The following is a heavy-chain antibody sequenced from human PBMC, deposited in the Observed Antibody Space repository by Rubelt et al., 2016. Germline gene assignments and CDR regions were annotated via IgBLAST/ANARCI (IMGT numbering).Heavy chain of an antibody. J-gene: IGHJ4*02. CDR1: GFTFSSYS. CDR3: SKWSRDFDNS. V-gene: IGHV3-7*01. Sequence: EVQLLESGGGLVQPGGSLRLSCAASGFTFSSYSMNWVRQAPGKGLEWVAGINQDGSEKAYVGSVKGRFTISRDNAKNSVYLQMDNLKVEDTALYYCSKWSRDFDNSWGQGTQVTVSS. CDR2: INQDGSEK. D-gene: IGHD3-3*01.